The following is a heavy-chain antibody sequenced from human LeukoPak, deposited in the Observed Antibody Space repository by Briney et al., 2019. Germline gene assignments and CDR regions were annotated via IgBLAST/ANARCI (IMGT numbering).Heavy chain of an antibody. V-gene: IGHV1-2*02. CDR2: INPNSGGT. D-gene: IGHD1-26*01. CDR1: GGTFSGYA. CDR3: ARDITLLTMYSGTYPPYGLDV. J-gene: IGHJ6*02. Sequence: VASVKVSCKASGGTFSGYAISWVRQAPGQGLEWMGWINPNSGGTTYGQKFQGRVTMTRDTSITTVYMELSSLRSDDTAVFYCARDITLLTMYSGTYPPYGLDVWGQGTTVTVSS.